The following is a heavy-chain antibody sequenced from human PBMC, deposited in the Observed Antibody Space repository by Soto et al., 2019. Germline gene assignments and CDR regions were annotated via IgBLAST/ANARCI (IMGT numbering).Heavy chain of an antibody. CDR3: AKIRGYDLGSTTFQH. V-gene: IGHV3-23*01. J-gene: IGHJ1*01. Sequence: EVQLLESGGGLVQPGGSLRLSCAASGFTFSSSAMSWVRQAPGKGLDWVSAISGNGDTTYYADSVKGRFTISRDISKNTLYLQMNSLRAEDTAVYYCAKIRGYDLGSTTFQHWGQGHLVTVSS. D-gene: IGHD5-12*01. CDR1: GFTFSSSA. CDR2: ISGNGDTT.